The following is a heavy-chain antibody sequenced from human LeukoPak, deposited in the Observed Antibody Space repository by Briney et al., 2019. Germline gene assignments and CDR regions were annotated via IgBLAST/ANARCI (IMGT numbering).Heavy chain of an antibody. D-gene: IGHD3-22*01. CDR3: ARDLYDSSGYFDY. Sequence: ASVKVSCKASVYTFTRYYMHCVRHAPGQGLEWRGWISAYSGNTNYAQKLQGRVTVTTDTSTSTAYMELRSLRSDDTAVYYCARDLYDSSGYFDYWGQGTLVTVSS. CDR1: VYTFTRYY. CDR2: ISAYSGNT. J-gene: IGHJ4*02. V-gene: IGHV1-18*04.